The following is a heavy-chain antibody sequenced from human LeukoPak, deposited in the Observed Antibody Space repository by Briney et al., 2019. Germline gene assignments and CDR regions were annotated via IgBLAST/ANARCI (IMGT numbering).Heavy chain of an antibody. CDR3: ARGYHNSSGYSFDY. CDR2: IYYSGSA. D-gene: IGHD3-22*01. Sequence: SETLSLTCTVAGGSISGFYWGWIRQAAGKGLEWIGFIYYSGSANYNPFLKSRVTMSVDTSKNQFSLKINSLTADDTGVYYCARGYHNSSGYSFDYWGQGTLVTVSS. V-gene: IGHV4-4*07. CDR1: GGSISGFY. J-gene: IGHJ4*02.